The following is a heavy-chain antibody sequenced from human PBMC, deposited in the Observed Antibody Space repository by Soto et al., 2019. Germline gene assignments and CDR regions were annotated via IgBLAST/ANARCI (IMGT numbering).Heavy chain of an antibody. D-gene: IGHD3-22*01. Sequence: SETLSLTCTVSGGSISSYYWSWIRQPPGKGLEWIGYIYYSGSTNYNPSLKSRVTISVDTSKNQFSLKLSSVTAADTAVYYCERCGTLGSSSDYLEYWGQGTLVTVSS. V-gene: IGHV4-59*01. J-gene: IGHJ4*02. CDR3: ERCGTLGSSSDYLEY. CDR1: GGSISSYY. CDR2: IYYSGST.